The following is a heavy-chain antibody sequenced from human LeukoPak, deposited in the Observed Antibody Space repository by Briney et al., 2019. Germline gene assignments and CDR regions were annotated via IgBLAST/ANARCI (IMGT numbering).Heavy chain of an antibody. Sequence: GGSLRLSCAASGFTFSSYSMNWVRQAPGKGLEWVSSISSSSTYIHYADSVKGRFTISRDNAKNSLYLQMNSLRAEDTAVYYCARDVVLMSMDAWGQGTTVTVSS. CDR1: GFTFSSYS. V-gene: IGHV3-21*01. J-gene: IGHJ6*02. CDR2: ISSSSTYI. D-gene: IGHD2-8*01. CDR3: ARDVVLMSMDA.